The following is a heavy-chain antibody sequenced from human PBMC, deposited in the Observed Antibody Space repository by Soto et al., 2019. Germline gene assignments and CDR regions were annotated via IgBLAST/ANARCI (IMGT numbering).Heavy chain of an antibody. J-gene: IGHJ4*02. V-gene: IGHV4-30-2*01. Sequence: QLQLHMSGSGLVKPSQTLSLTCTVSGASITYGAYSWSWIRQTPGKGMEWIGYINHLETTFYNPSFESRLTLSIDRTKNQFSLNLNSMSAADRAVYFCARGGGFDSFDYWGQGILVTVSS. CDR1: GASITYGAYS. D-gene: IGHD3-10*01. CDR2: INHLETT. CDR3: ARGGGFDSFDY.